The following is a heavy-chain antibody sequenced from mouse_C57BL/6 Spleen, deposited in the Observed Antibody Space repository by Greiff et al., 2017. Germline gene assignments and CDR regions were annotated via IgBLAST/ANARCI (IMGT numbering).Heavy chain of an antibody. CDR3: ARWDYDGSSFAY. D-gene: IGHD2-3*01. V-gene: IGHV1-74*01. J-gene: IGHJ3*01. CDR2: IHPSDSDT. Sequence: QVQLQQPGAELVKPGASVKVSCKASGYTFTSYWMHWVKQRPGQGLEWIGRIHPSDSDTNYNQKFKGKATLTVDKSSSTAYMQRSSLTSEDSAVYYCARWDYDGSSFAYWGQGTLVTVSA. CDR1: GYTFTSYW.